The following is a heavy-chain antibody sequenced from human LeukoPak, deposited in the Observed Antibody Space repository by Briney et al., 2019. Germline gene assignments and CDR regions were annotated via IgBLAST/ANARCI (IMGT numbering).Heavy chain of an antibody. CDR2: INQDGSKK. Sequence: EWVANINQDGSKKYYVDSVKGRFTISRDNAKNSLYLQMNSLRAEDTAVYYCARAIAAAGSYWGQGTLVTVSS. CDR3: ARAIAAAGSY. D-gene: IGHD6-13*01. V-gene: IGHV3-7*01. J-gene: IGHJ4*02.